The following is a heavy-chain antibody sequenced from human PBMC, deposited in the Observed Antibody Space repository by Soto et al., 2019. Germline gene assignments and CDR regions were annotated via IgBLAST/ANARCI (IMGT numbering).Heavy chain of an antibody. Sequence: SETLSLTCTVSGGSISSSSYYWGWIRQPPGKGLEWIGSIYYSGSTYYNPSLKSRVTISVDTSKNQFSLKLSSVTAADTAVYYCARSSITMGHGYYYGMDVWGQGTTVTVSS. CDR1: GGSISSSSYY. CDR2: IYYSGST. CDR3: ARSSITMGHGYYYGMDV. D-gene: IGHD3-10*01. J-gene: IGHJ6*02. V-gene: IGHV4-39*01.